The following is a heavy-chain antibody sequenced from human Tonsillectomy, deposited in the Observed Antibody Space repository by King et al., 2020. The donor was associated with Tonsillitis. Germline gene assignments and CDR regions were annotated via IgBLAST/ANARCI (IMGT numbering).Heavy chain of an antibody. CDR1: GFIFSSYT. D-gene: IGHD3-22*01. CDR2: IDRTSNSV. J-gene: IGHJ3*01. CDR3: AIEYYYDSSTYYNDAFDL. V-gene: IGHV3-21*01. Sequence: VQLVESGGGLVKPGGSLRLSCAASGFIFSSYTMNWVRQAPGRGLEWVSIIDRTSNSVYYADSVRGRITISRDNAKNSLYLQMNSLRAEDTAVYYCAIEYYYDSSTYYNDAFDLWGQGTMVTVSS.